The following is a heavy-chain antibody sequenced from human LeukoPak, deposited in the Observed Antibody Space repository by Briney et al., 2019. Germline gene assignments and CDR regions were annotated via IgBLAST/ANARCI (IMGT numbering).Heavy chain of an antibody. CDR1: GFTFRSHA. CDR2: IYENGGTS. J-gene: IGHJ4*02. D-gene: IGHD2-21*01. V-gene: IGHV3-23*01. CDR3: AKDFRIGYSAHFDY. Sequence: GGSLRLSCVGSGFTFRSHAMSWVRQAPEKGLEFVSGIYENGGTSYYADSVKGRFSISRDNSKNTLYLQMDSLRGEDTAVYYYAKDFRIGYSAHFDYWGQGALVTVSS.